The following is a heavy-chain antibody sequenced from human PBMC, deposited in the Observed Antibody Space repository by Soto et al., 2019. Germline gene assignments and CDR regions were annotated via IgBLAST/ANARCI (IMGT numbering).Heavy chain of an antibody. V-gene: IGHV3-23*01. J-gene: IGHJ4*02. CDR1: GFRFSNCA. CDR3: AKDDRWLVPTYFDY. D-gene: IGHD6-19*01. Sequence: VPVLESGGGLVQPGGSLRISCAASGFRFSNCAMNWVRQAPGKGLEWVSVVSGSGDRTEYADSVKGRFTISRDNSKNTVYLQMNSLRAEDTAVYFCAKDDRWLVPTYFDYWGQGTLVTVSS. CDR2: VSGSGDRT.